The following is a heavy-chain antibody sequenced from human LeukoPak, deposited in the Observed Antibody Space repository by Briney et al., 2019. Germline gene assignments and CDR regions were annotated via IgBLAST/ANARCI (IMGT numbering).Heavy chain of an antibody. CDR2: INPSAGNT. J-gene: IGHJ3*02. V-gene: IGHV1-46*01. D-gene: IGHD4-23*01. CDR1: GYTFTNYF. Sequence: ASVKVSCKASGYTFTNYFMHWVRQAPGQGLEWMGIINPSAGNTSHAQKFQGRVTMTTDTSTSTAYMELRSLRSDDTAVYYCARAGVNARSAFDIWGQGTMVTVSS. CDR3: ARAGVNARSAFDI.